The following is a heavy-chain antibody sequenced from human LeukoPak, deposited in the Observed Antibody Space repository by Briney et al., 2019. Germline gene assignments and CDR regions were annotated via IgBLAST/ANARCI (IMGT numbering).Heavy chain of an antibody. CDR1: GGSISSGSYY. CDR2: IYTSGST. CDR3: AGRYCSSTSCPFDY. D-gene: IGHD2-2*01. Sequence: DPSQTLSLTCTVSGGSISSGSYYWSWIRQPAGKGPEWIGRIYTSGSTNYNPSLKSRVTMSVDTSKNQLSLKLSSVTAADTAVYYCAGRYCSSTSCPFDYWGQGTLVTVSS. V-gene: IGHV4-61*02. J-gene: IGHJ4*02.